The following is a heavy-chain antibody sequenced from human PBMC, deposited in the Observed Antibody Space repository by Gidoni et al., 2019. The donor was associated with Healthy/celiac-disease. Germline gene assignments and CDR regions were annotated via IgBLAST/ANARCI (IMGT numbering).Heavy chain of an antibody. D-gene: IGHD1-1*01. J-gene: IGHJ4*02. Sequence: QVQLVESGGGVVMPRGSLRLSCAASGFTFSVYYMSWIRQAPGKGLEVVSYIRSSGSTIYYADSVKGRFTISRDNAKNSLYLKMNSLRAEDTAVDYCARDGQNWNSDYWGQGTLVTVSS. CDR1: GFTFSVYY. CDR2: IRSSGSTI. V-gene: IGHV3-11*01. CDR3: ARDGQNWNSDY.